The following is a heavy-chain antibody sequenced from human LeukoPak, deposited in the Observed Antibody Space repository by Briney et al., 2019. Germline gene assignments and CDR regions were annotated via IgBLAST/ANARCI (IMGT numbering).Heavy chain of an antibody. J-gene: IGHJ3*02. CDR2: IFNNSGTI. V-gene: IGHV3-48*02. CDR3: ARAYSSSSGRDAVDS. Sequence: GGALRLSLSGPGFTLHNYNKDLVRPASGKGPEGVLYIFNNSGTIYSAYSVKGRLTISRDSAKTSLFLQMNSLRDEDTAVYYCARAYSSSSGRDAVDSWGLGTVVTVSS. CDR1: GFTLHNYN. D-gene: IGHD6-6*01.